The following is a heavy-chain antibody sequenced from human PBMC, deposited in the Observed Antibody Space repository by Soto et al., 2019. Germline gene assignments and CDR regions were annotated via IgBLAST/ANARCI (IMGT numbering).Heavy chain of an antibody. D-gene: IGHD2-8*01. CDR2: ITWDGDST. J-gene: IGHJ6*02. CDR1: GFTLRNYT. V-gene: IGHV3-43*01. Sequence: GWSLRLSCAPSGFTLRNYTMHWVRQAPGRGLEWVSLITWDGDSTYYADSVKGRFTISRDNSRNSLYLQMNTLRTEDTAFYYCEKARLNYDLDVWGQGTTVTVSS. CDR3: EKARLNYDLDV.